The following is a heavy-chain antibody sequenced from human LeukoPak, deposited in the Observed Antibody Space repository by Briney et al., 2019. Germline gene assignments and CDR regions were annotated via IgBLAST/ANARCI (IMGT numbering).Heavy chain of an antibody. CDR1: GDSVSNYY. D-gene: IGHD4-17*01. V-gene: IGHV4-59*02. Sequence: SETLSLTCTVSGDSVSNYYWTWIRQPPGKGLEWIGYIFYSGSTNFNPSLKSRVNMSVDTSKNQFSLKLSSVTAADTAVYHCARGPDYGDHQRPDYYYFGMDVWGKGTTVTVSS. J-gene: IGHJ6*04. CDR3: ARGPDYGDHQRPDYYYFGMDV. CDR2: IFYSGST.